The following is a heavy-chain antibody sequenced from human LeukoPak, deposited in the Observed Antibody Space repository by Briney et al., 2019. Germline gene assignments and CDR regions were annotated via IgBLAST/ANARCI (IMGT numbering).Heavy chain of an antibody. J-gene: IGHJ4*02. V-gene: IGHV3-23*01. D-gene: IGHD4-17*01. CDR1: GFTFSSYA. CDR2: ISDTGATT. CDR3: ARGIRWRDTVTTILV. Sequence: HPGGSLRLSCAGSGFTFSSYAMSWVRQAPGKGLEWVSAISDTGATTYDADSVKGRFTISRDNAKNSLYLQMNSLRAEDTAVYYCARGIRWRDTVTTILVWGQGTLVTVSS.